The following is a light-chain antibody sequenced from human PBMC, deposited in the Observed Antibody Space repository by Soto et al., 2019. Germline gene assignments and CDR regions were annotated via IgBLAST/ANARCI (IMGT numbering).Light chain of an antibody. Sequence: EIVMTQSPATLAVSPGERATLSCRASQSVSTNLAWYQQKPGQASRLLIYGASTRATSIPARFSGSGSGTEFTLTISSLQSEDSAVYYCQQYNNWPPLTFGGGTKVEIK. V-gene: IGKV3-15*01. CDR2: GAS. CDR1: QSVSTN. J-gene: IGKJ4*01. CDR3: QQYNNWPPLT.